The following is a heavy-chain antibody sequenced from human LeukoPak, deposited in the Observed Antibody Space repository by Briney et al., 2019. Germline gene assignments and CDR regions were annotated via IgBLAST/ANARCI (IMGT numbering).Heavy chain of an antibody. CDR1: GFTFSTYS. CDR3: ARDSAPPEVGADLDY. V-gene: IGHV3-21*01. CDR2: ISSSSRYI. D-gene: IGHD1-26*01. J-gene: IGHJ4*02. Sequence: GGSLRLSCSASGFTFSTYSMNWVRQAPGKGLEWVSSISSSSRYIYYADSVKGRFTISRDNAKNSLYLQMNSLRAEDTAVYYCARDSAPPEVGADLDYRGQGTLVTVSS.